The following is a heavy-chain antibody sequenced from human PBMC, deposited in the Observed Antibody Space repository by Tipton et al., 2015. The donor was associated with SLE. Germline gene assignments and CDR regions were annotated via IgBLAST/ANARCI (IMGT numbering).Heavy chain of an antibody. V-gene: IGHV4-30-2*01. Sequence: TLSLTCAVSGGSISSGGYSWSWIRQPPGKGLEWIGYIYHSGSTYYNPSLKSRVTISVDRSKNQFSLKLSSVIAADTAVYYCARDDLTVGAFDIWGQGTMVTVSS. CDR1: GGSISSGGYS. D-gene: IGHD4-11*01. CDR3: ARDDLTVGAFDI. CDR2: IYHSGST. J-gene: IGHJ3*02.